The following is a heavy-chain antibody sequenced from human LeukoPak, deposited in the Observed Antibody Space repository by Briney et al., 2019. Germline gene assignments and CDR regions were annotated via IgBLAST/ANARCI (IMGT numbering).Heavy chain of an antibody. V-gene: IGHV3-23*01. CDR2: IGGSGGST. J-gene: IGHJ5*02. CDR1: GFSFGNYA. Sequence: PGGSLRLSCATSGFSFGNYAMSWVRQAPGKGLEWVSTIGGSGGSTYYADSVKGRFTISRDNPKSTLYLHMNSLRPEDAAVYYCLKSTVSTGSDTWGQGTLVTVSS. CDR3: LKSTVSTGSDT. D-gene: IGHD5/OR15-5a*01.